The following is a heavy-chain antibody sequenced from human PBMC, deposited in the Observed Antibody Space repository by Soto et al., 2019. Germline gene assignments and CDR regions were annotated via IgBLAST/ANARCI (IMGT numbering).Heavy chain of an antibody. CDR1: GYSFTTYE. Sequence: QVHLVQSGAEVKKTGASVKVSCKASGYSFTTYEIHWVRQAPGQRLEWMGWINGGNGNTKYTQRFQGRVTITRDTSANTAYMEVSSLTTEDTAVYYCARMGSRSGDEIFDHWGQGTLVTVSS. D-gene: IGHD5-12*01. V-gene: IGHV1-3*01. CDR2: INGGNGNT. CDR3: ARMGSRSGDEIFDH. J-gene: IGHJ4*02.